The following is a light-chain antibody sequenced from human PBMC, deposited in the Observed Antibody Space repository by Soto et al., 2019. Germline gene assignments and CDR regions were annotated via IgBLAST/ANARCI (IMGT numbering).Light chain of an antibody. V-gene: IGKV1-5*01. J-gene: IGKJ1*01. CDR2: DAS. CDR3: QQYNSYSPT. CDR1: QSISSW. Sequence: DIQMTQSPSTLSASVGDRVTITCRASQSISSWLAWYQQKPGKAPKIMIYDASSLESGVPSRFRGSGSGTEFTLTISSLKPDDFETYYCQQYNSYSPTFGQGTKVDI.